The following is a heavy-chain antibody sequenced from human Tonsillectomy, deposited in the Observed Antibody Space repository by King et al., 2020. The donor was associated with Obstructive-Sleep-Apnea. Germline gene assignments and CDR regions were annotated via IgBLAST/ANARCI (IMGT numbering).Heavy chain of an antibody. CDR2: ISWNSGRT. Sequence: VQLVQSGGGLVQPGRSLRLSCAASGFTFDDYAMHWVRQAPGKGLEWVSGISWNSGRTGYADSVKGRFTISRDNAKNSLYLQMKSLRVEDTALYYCAKDMSSGWYGPIDYWGQGTLVSVSS. V-gene: IGHV3-9*01. D-gene: IGHD6-19*01. CDR3: AKDMSSGWYGPIDY. J-gene: IGHJ4*02. CDR1: GFTFDDYA.